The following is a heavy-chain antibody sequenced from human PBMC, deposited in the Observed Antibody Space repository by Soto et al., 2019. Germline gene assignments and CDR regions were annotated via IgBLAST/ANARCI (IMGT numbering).Heavy chain of an antibody. V-gene: IGHV3-23*01. J-gene: IGHJ4*02. CDR3: AKVPPRGQGTSFDY. CDR2: ISGSGGST. Sequence: GGSLRLSCAASGFTYSSYGMSWVRQSPGKGLEWVSAISGSGGSTYYADSVKGRFTISRDNSKNTLYLQMNSLRAEDTAVYYCAKVPPRGQGTSFDYWGQGTLVTVSS. D-gene: IGHD1-1*01. CDR1: GFTYSSYG.